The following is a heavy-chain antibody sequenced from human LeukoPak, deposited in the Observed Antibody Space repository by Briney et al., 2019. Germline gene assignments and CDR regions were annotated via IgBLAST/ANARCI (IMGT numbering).Heavy chain of an antibody. CDR1: GFTFDDYG. J-gene: IGHJ4*02. V-gene: IGHV3-20*04. D-gene: IGHD6-13*01. CDR3: AKFSYSSSWHFDY. Sequence: PGGSLRLSCAASGFTFDDYGMSWVRQAPGKGLEWVSGINWNGGSTGYADSVKGRFTISRDNAKNSLYLQMNSLRTEDTAIYYCAKFSYSSSWHFDYWGQGTLVTVSS. CDR2: INWNGGST.